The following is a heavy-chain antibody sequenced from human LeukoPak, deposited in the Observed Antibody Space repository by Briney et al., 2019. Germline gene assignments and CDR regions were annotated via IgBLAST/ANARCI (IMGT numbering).Heavy chain of an antibody. CDR3: ARDQEAFDY. CDR2: IYPRDGST. V-gene: IGHV1-46*01. Sequence: GASVNVSCTASRYSFTTNYIHWVRQAPGQGLEWMGMIYPRDGSTSYAQKFQGRVTVTRDTSTSTVHMELSGLRSEDTAVYYCARDQEAFDYWGQGTLVTVSS. CDR1: RYSFTTNY. J-gene: IGHJ4*02.